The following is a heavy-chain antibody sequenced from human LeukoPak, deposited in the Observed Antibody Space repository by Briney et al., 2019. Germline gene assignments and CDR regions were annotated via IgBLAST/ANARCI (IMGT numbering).Heavy chain of an antibody. D-gene: IGHD4-17*01. V-gene: IGHV3-23*01. CDR2: ISGSGGST. Sequence: PGGSLRLSCAASGFTFSSYSMNWVRQAPGKGLEWVSAISGSGGSTYYADSVKGRFTISRDNSKNTLYLQMNSLRAEDTAVYYCAKAADYVRLYYFDYWGQGTLVTVSS. J-gene: IGHJ4*02. CDR3: AKAADYVRLYYFDY. CDR1: GFTFSSYS.